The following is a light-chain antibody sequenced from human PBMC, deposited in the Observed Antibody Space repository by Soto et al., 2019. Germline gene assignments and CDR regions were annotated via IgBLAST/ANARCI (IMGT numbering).Light chain of an antibody. CDR1: QNSRTN. CDR3: KHYNTSHG. V-gene: IGKV3-15*01. Sequence: EIVRTQSPATLSVSPGEIATLSCRASQNSRTNLAWYQQKPGQAPRLLMSGASTRATGIPARFSGSGSGTEFTLTINSLQSEDFAAYYCKHYNTSHGFGQGTKLEIK. J-gene: IGKJ2*01. CDR2: GAS.